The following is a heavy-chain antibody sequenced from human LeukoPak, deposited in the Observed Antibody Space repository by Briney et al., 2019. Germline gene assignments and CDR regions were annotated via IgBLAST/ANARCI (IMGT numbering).Heavy chain of an antibody. CDR1: SGSISNSY. V-gene: IGHV4-59*01. CDR2: IYSSGST. CDR3: ARWNSGSSRYRFDY. Sequence: SETLSLTCTVSSGSISNSYWSWIRKPPGKGLEWIGHIYSSGSTNYNPSLKSRVTLSIDTSRNQFSLKLSSVTAADTAVYYCARWNSGSSRYRFDYWGQGSLVTVSS. J-gene: IGHJ4*02. D-gene: IGHD1-26*01.